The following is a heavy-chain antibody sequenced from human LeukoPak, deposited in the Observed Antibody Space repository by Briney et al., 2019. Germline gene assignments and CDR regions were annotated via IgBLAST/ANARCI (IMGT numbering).Heavy chain of an antibody. Sequence: PGRSLRLSCAASGFTFSSYGMHWVRQAPGKGLEWVAVIWYDGSNKYYADSVKGRFTISRDNPKNTLYLQMNSLRAEDTAVYYCARSYYYDSSHTVDYWGQGTLVTVSS. CDR2: IWYDGSNK. V-gene: IGHV3-33*01. J-gene: IGHJ4*02. CDR1: GFTFSSYG. CDR3: ARSYYYDSSHTVDY. D-gene: IGHD3-22*01.